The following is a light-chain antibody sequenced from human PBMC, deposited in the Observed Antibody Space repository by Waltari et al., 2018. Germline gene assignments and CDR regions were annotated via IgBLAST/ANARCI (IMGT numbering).Light chain of an antibody. J-gene: IGKJ1*01. CDR2: GAS. CDR1: QSVGRS. V-gene: IGKV3-20*01. Sequence: EIVLTQSPGTLSLSPGERATLSCWASQSVGRSLAWYQQKRGQAPRLLIYGASTRATVVPDRFSGSGSWTDFSLTISRLEPEDFAVYYCQHYVRLPVTFGQGTKVEI. CDR3: QHYVRLPVT.